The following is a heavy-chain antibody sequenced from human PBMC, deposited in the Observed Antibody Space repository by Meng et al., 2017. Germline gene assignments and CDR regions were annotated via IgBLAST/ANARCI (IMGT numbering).Heavy chain of an antibody. Sequence: SVKVSCKASGGTFSSYAISWVRQAPGQGLEWMGGIIPIFGTANYAQKFQGRVTITTDESTSTAYMELRSLRSEDTAVYYCARNSRRLAYCGGDCQLQYYFDYWGQGTLVTVSS. V-gene: IGHV1-69*05. CDR2: IIPIFGTA. D-gene: IGHD2-21*02. CDR3: ARNSRRLAYCGGDCQLQYYFDY. J-gene: IGHJ4*02. CDR1: GGTFSSYA.